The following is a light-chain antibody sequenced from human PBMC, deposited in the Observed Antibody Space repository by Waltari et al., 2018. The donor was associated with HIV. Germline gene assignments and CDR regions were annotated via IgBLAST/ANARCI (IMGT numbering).Light chain of an antibody. CDR1: SSDVGGYNY. CDR2: EVT. CDR3: SSYTSSSTLVV. J-gene: IGLJ2*01. V-gene: IGLV2-14*01. Sequence: QSALTQPASVSGSPGQSITISCTGTSSDVGGYNYVSWYQHLPGRAPKLMIYEVTNRPSGGSNRFSGSKSGNTASLTISGLQAEDEADYYCSSYTSSSTLVVFGGGTKLTVL.